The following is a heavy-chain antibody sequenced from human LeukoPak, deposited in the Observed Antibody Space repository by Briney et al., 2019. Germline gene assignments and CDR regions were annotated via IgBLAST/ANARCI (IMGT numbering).Heavy chain of an antibody. CDR1: GFTFSSYS. Sequence: GGSLRLSCAASGFTFSSYSMNRVRQAPGKGLEWVSYISSSSSTIYYADSVKGRFTISRDNAKNSLYLQMNSLRAEDTAVYYCATNGAYSSGWYRRTPGYFDLWGRGTLVTVSS. CDR3: ATNGAYSSGWYRRTPGYFDL. V-gene: IGHV3-48*04. J-gene: IGHJ2*01. CDR2: ISSSSSTI. D-gene: IGHD6-19*01.